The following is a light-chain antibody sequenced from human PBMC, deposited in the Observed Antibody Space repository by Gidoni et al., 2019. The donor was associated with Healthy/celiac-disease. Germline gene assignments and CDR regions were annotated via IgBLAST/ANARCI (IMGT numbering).Light chain of an antibody. V-gene: IGKV3-11*01. CDR3: QQRSNVRCS. Sequence: EVVLTQPPATLSLSPGERGTPSCRASPSVSSYLAWYQQKPSQAPRLLIYDASNPATGIPARFSGGGSGTDFTLTISSLDPKDIAVYYCQQRSNVRCSFGHGTKLDIK. J-gene: IGKJ2*04. CDR1: PSVSSY. CDR2: DAS.